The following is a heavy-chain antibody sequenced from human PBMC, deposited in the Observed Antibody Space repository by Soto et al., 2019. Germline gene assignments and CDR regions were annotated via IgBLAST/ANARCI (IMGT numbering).Heavy chain of an antibody. Sequence: ASVKVSCKASGGTLSSYAISWVRQAPGQGLEWMGGIIPIFGTANYAQKFQGRVTITADKSTSTAYMELSSLRSEDTAVYYCATPANFFYYGMDVWGQGTTVTVSS. J-gene: IGHJ6*02. D-gene: IGHD2-15*01. V-gene: IGHV1-69*06. CDR2: IIPIFGTA. CDR1: GGTLSSYA. CDR3: ATPANFFYYGMDV.